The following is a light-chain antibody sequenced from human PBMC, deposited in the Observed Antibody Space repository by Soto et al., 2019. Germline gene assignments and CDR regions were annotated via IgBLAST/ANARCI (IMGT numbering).Light chain of an antibody. J-gene: IGKJ1*01. CDR3: APCCDWGWM. V-gene: IGKV3-11*01. Sequence: EVVMTQYPATLSVSPGERATLSGRASQSVSSYLAWYQQKPGQAPRLLIYDASNRATGIPARFSGSGYGTDLSATFRGIVNEGVAVFDGAPCCDWGWMFRQGTKVDIK. CDR1: QSVSSY. CDR2: DAS.